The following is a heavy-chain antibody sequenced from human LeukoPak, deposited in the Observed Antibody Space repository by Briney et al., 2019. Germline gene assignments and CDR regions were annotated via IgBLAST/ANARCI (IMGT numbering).Heavy chain of an antibody. Sequence: SETLSLTCTVSGGSISSYYWSWIGQPPGKGLEWIGYIYYSGSTNYNPSLKSRVTISVDTSKNQFSLKLSSVTAADTAVYYCARVSYDILTGYPNWFDPWGQGSLVTVSS. V-gene: IGHV4-59*01. CDR2: IYYSGST. D-gene: IGHD3-9*01. J-gene: IGHJ5*02. CDR1: GGSISSYY. CDR3: ARVSYDILTGYPNWFDP.